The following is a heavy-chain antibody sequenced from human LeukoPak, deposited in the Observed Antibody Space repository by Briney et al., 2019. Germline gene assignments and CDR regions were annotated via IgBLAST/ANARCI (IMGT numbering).Heavy chain of an antibody. J-gene: IGHJ2*01. CDR1: GFTFSSYD. D-gene: IGHD3-10*01. Sequence: PWGSLRLSCAASGFTFSSYDIHWVRQVTGKGLEWVSAIGIAGDTYYLDSVKGRFTISRENAKNSLYLQMNSLRVGDTAVYYCARGQLVRAGYFDLWGRGTLVTVSS. V-gene: IGHV3-13*01. CDR2: IGIAGDT. CDR3: ARGQLVRAGYFDL.